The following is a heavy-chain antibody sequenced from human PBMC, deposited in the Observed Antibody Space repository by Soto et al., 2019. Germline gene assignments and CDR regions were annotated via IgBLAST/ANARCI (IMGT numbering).Heavy chain of an antibody. V-gene: IGHV4-59*01. CDR1: GGSISSYY. CDR3: ARFHYYYDSSGVNCFDP. Sequence: SETLXLTCTVSGGSISSYYWSWIRQPPGKGLEWIGYIYYSGSTNYNPSLKSRVTISVDTSKNQFSLKLSSVTAADTAVYYCARFHYYYDSSGVNCFDPWAQGTRYTVPS. CDR2: IYYSGST. D-gene: IGHD3-22*01. J-gene: IGHJ5*01.